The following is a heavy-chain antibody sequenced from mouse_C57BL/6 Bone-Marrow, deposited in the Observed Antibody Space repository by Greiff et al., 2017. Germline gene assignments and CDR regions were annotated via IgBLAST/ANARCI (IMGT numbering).Heavy chain of an antibody. CDR3: TTWGYYGQFAY. Sequence: VQLKQSGAELVRPGASVKLSCTASGFNIKDDYMHWVKQRPEQGLEWIGWIDPENGDTEYASKFQGKATITADTSSNTAYMQLSSLTSEDTAVYYCTTWGYYGQFAYWGQGTLVTVTA. CDR2: IDPENGDT. J-gene: IGHJ3*01. D-gene: IGHD1-1*01. V-gene: IGHV14-4*01. CDR1: GFNIKDDY.